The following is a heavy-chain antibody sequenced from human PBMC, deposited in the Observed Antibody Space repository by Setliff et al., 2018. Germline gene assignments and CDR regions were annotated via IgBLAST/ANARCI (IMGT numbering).Heavy chain of an antibody. V-gene: IGHV3-11*01. CDR2: ISRSGSTI. D-gene: IGHD3-3*01. CDR3: ARGGRFAHYMDV. CDR1: GFTFSDYY. J-gene: IGHJ6*03. Sequence: KPGGSLRLSCAASGFTFSDYYMRWIRQAPGKGLEWVSYISRSGSTIYCADSVKGRFTISRDNAKNSLYLQMNSLRAEDTAVYYCARGGRFAHYMDVWGKGTTVTVSS.